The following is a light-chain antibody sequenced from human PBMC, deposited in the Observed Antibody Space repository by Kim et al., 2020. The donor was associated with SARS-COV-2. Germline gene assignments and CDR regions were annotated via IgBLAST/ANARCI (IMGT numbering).Light chain of an antibody. J-gene: IGLJ2*01. CDR3: QSRDSGGKVV. Sequence: SSELTQDPVVSMALGQTVRITCQGDSLRSYYATWYQQKPRQAPLLVIYGRNNRPSGIPDRFSGSASGDTASLTISGTQAEDEADFYCQSRDSGGKVVFGGGTQLTVL. V-gene: IGLV3-19*01. CDR2: GRN. CDR1: SLRSYY.